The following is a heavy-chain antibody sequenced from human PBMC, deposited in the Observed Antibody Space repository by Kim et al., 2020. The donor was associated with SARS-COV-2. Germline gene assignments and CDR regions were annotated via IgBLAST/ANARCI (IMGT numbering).Heavy chain of an antibody. Sequence: ASVKVSCKVSGGTFTDYWIQWVRQAPGQGLAWMGWINLKSGGTQYSPKFQGRVSMTRDTSISTAYIELTALKADDTAVYYCARDHGGTSNWEFDYWGQGTLVTVSP. CDR2: INLKSGGT. V-gene: IGHV1-2*02. D-gene: IGHD1-26*01. CDR3: ARDHGGTSNWEFDY. CDR1: GGTFTDYW. J-gene: IGHJ4*02.